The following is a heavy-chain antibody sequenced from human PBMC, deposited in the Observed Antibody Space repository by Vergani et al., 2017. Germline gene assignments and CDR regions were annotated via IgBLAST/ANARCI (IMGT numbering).Heavy chain of an antibody. D-gene: IGHD5-24*01. CDR2: IKSDGSIT. V-gene: IGHV3-74*03. Sequence: VQLVESGGGLVQPGGSLRLSCSASGFSFNSYWMHWVRQVPGKGLLWVSRIKSDGSITAYADSVKGRFTISRDNAQNTLYLQMNSLRVEDTGVYYCARGTRDTPSSLDYWGQGTLVSVSS. J-gene: IGHJ4*02. CDR1: GFSFNSYW. CDR3: ARGTRDTPSSLDY.